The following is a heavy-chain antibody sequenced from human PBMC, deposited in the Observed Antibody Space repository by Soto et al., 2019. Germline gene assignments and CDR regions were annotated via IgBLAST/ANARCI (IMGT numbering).Heavy chain of an antibody. V-gene: IGHV4-59*01. J-gene: IGHJ6*02. CDR3: ARYIGAIGRYYYGMNV. D-gene: IGHD6-13*01. Sequence: PSETLSLTCTVSGGSISSYYWNWIRQPPGKGLEWIGYFYFTGNFSYNPSLKSRVTMSVDTSKNQFSLQLRSVTAADTAVYYCARYIGAIGRYYYGMNVWGQGTTVTVS. CDR1: GGSISSYY. CDR2: FYFTGNF.